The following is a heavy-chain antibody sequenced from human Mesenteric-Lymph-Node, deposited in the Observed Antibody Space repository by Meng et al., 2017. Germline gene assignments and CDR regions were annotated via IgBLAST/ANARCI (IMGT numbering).Heavy chain of an antibody. J-gene: IGHJ4*02. D-gene: IGHD4-17*01. CDR2: ITSSGIYI. Sequence: EIVGGLCRQGGFLRLSCAASGFRLCTHSMSWIRQAPVNVLEWVSSITSSGIYIYYADLVKGRFTISRDNATNSLFLQMNSLRADDTAVYFCARLRGDYGDYDFDYWGQGIMVTVSS. V-gene: IGHV3-21*01. CDR3: ARLRGDYGDYDFDY. CDR1: GFRLCTHS.